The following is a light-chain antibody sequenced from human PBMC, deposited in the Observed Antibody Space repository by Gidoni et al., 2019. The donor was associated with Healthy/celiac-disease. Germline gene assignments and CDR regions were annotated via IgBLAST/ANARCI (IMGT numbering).Light chain of an antibody. J-gene: IGKJ4*01. Sequence: DIVMTQSPDSLAVSLGERATINCKSSRSVLYSSNNKNYLAWYQQQPGQPPKLLIYWASTRESGVPDRFSGSGSGTDFTLTISSLQAEDVAVYYCQQYYSTPLTFGGETKVEIK. V-gene: IGKV4-1*01. CDR3: QQYYSTPLT. CDR1: RSVLYSSNNKNY. CDR2: WAS.